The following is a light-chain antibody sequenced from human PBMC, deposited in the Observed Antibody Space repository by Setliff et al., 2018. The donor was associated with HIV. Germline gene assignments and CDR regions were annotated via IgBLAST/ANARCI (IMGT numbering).Light chain of an antibody. J-gene: IGLJ1*01. CDR3: SSYTTTSSYV. V-gene: IGLV2-8*01. Sequence: SALTQPPSASGSPGQSVTISCTGTSSDIGGYNYVSWYQQHPGKAPKPIIYEVTKRPSGVPDRFSGSKSGNTASLTVSGLQAEDEADYYCSSYTTTSSYVFGTGTKVTVL. CDR2: EVT. CDR1: SSDIGGYNY.